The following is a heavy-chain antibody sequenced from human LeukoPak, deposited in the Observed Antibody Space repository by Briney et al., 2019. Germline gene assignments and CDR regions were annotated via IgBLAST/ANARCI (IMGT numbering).Heavy chain of an antibody. CDR3: VRISYASSGYFDY. CDR1: GGSISSSSYY. D-gene: IGHD3-22*01. Sequence: SETLSLTCTVSGGSISSSSYYWGWIRQPPGKGLEWIGSIYYSGSTYYNPSLKSRVTISVDTSKNQFSLKLSSVTAADTAVYYCVRISYASSGYFDYWGQGTLVTVSS. CDR2: IYYSGST. J-gene: IGHJ4*02. V-gene: IGHV4-39*01.